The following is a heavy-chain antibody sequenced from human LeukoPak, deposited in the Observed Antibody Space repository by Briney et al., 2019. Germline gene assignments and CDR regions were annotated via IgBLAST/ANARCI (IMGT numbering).Heavy chain of an antibody. CDR2: IYFNKRT. CDR3: AKDRSGTYSVTPDAIDS. Sequence: SETLSLTCTVSGASITDFYWSWIRQPPGKGLEWIGHIYFNKRTNYSPSLKSRVTISGDTSKNQFSLTLTSVTAADTAVYYCAKDRSGTYSVTPDAIDSWGQGTTVTVSS. V-gene: IGHV4-59*01. D-gene: IGHD1-26*01. J-gene: IGHJ3*02. CDR1: GASITDFY.